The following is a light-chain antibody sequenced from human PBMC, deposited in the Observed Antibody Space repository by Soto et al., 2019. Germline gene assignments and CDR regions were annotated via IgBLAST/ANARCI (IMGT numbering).Light chain of an antibody. J-gene: IGKJ4*01. V-gene: IGKV3-11*01. Sequence: EIVLTQSPATLSLSPGERATLSCRASQSVGNFIAWSQQKPGQAPRLLIYDTSNRFTGIPARFSGSGSGTDFTLTINSLESEDSAVFYCQQRSAWPLTFGGGTRVEIK. CDR1: QSVGNF. CDR2: DTS. CDR3: QQRSAWPLT.